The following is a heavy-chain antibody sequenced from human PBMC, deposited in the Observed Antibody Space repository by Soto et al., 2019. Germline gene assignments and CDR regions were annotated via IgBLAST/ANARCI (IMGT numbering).Heavy chain of an antibody. CDR3: TRANWYSEY. CDR1: GGSISSYY. CDR2: IYYSGST. Sequence: SETLSLTCTVSGGSISSYYWSWIRQPPGKGLEWIGYIYYSGSTKYNPSLKSRVIISVDTSKNQFSLKLTSVTAADTAIYYCTRANWYSEYWGQGTLVTVSS. D-gene: IGHD7-27*01. V-gene: IGHV4-59*08. J-gene: IGHJ4*02.